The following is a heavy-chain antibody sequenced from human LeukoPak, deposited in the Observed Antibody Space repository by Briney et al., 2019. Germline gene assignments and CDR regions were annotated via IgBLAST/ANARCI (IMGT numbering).Heavy chain of an antibody. D-gene: IGHD3-3*01. CDR3: ARGRYRLVEWLSRPNWFDP. J-gene: IGHJ5*02. V-gene: IGHV1-8*02. CDR1: GYTFSSYG. Sequence: GASVKVSCKASGYTFSSYGINWVRQATGQGLEWMGWMNPNSGNTGYAQKFQGRVTMTRNTSISTAYMELSSLRSEDTAVYYCARGRYRLVEWLSRPNWFDPWGQGTLVTVSS. CDR2: MNPNSGNT.